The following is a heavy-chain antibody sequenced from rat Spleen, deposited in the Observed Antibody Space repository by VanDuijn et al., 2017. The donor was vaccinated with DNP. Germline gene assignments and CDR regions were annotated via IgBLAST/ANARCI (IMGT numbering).Heavy chain of an antibody. Sequence: QVQLKESGPGLVQPSETLSLTCSVSGFSLTSYSVSWVRQPSGKGPEWMGRIQSGGSTDYNSALKSRLSISRDTSKSQVFLKMNSVQTEDTAMYFCVSGFDYWGQGVMVTVSS. CDR3: VSGFDY. V-gene: IGHV2-1*01. CDR2: IQSGGST. CDR1: GFSLTSYS. J-gene: IGHJ2*01.